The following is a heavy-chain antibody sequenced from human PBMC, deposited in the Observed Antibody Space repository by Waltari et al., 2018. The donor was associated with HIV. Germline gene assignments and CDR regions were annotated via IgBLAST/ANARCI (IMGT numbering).Heavy chain of an antibody. CDR1: GFTFSSYW. V-gene: IGHV3-7*01. D-gene: IGHD2-8*01. J-gene: IGHJ5*02. CDR2: IKQDGSEK. CDR3: AVRSPARRLNWFDP. Sequence: ESGGGLVQPGGSLRLSCAASGFTFSSYWMSWVRQAPGKGLEWVANIKQDGSEKYYVDSMKGRFTISRDNAKNSLYLQINSLRAEDTAVYYCAVRSPARRLNWFDPWGQGTLVIVSS.